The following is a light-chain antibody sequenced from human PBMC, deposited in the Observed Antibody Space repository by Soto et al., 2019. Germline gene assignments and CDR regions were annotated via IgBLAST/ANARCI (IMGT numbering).Light chain of an antibody. Sequence: EIVMTQSPGTLSLSPGERATLSCRASQSCSSYLAGYQQKPGQAARLLMYGASSRGTGTPDRFSGSGSGTDFTLTIMRLEPEDFAVYYCQQYGSSPRTFGGGTKVDSK. J-gene: IGKJ4*01. CDR2: GAS. CDR3: QQYGSSPRT. V-gene: IGKV3-20*01. CDR1: QSCSSY.